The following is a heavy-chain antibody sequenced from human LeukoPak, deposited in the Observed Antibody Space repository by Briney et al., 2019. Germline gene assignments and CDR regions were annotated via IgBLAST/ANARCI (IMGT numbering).Heavy chain of an antibody. CDR2: ISTYTGVT. Sequence: GASVKVSCKASGFSFTSFGVTWVRQAPGQALEWMGWISTYTGVTHYAEKFEDRVTMSIDTSTTTAYMELRSLRYDDTAVYYCARDSDYSGNGNGDWFDPWGQGTVVTVSS. D-gene: IGHD4-11*01. V-gene: IGHV1-18*04. CDR1: GFSFTSFG. CDR3: ARDSDYSGNGNGDWFDP. J-gene: IGHJ5*02.